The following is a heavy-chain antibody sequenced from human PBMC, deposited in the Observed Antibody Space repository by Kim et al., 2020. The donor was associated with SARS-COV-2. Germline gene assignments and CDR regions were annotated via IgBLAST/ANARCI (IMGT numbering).Heavy chain of an antibody. CDR2: INHSGST. CDR1: GGSFSGYY. CDR3: ARDRSPLGSSGWYVGWFDP. V-gene: IGHV4-34*01. Sequence: SETLSLTCAVYGGSFSGYYWSWIRQPPGKGLEWIGEINHSGSTNYNPSLKSRVTISVDTSKNQFSLKLSSVTAADTAVYYCARDRSPLGSSGWYVGWFDPWGQGTLVTVSS. D-gene: IGHD6-19*01. J-gene: IGHJ5*02.